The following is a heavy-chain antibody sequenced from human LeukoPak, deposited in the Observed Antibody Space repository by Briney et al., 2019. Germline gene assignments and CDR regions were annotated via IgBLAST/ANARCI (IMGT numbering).Heavy chain of an antibody. CDR2: SKYDGSTA. CDR3: AKSDWFDP. J-gene: IGHJ5*02. CDR1: GFTLKNYW. Sequence: PRGSLRLSCETSGFTLKNYWMSWLRRAPGKGLEWVSRSKYDGSTAMYAESVKGRFTISRDNARGTLYLQMNSLRVDDTAVYYCAKSDWFDPCGRGILVTVSS. V-gene: IGHV3-74*03.